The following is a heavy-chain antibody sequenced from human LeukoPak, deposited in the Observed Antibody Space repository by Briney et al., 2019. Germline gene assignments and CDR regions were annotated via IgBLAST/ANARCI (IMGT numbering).Heavy chain of an antibody. V-gene: IGHV4-59*01. D-gene: IGHD5-18*01. CDR1: GGSISSYY. Sequence: SETLSLTCTVSGGSISSYYWSWIRQPPGKGLEWIGNIHYSGSTNYNPSLESRVTISVDTSKNQFSLKLSSVTAADTAVYYCARAQDRGYNFGHGFDYWGQGTLVTVSS. CDR2: IHYSGST. J-gene: IGHJ4*02. CDR3: ARAQDRGYNFGHGFDY.